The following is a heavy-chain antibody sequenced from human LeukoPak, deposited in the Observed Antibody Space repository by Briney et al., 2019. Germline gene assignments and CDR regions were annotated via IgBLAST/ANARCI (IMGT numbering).Heavy chain of an antibody. J-gene: IGHJ5*02. V-gene: IGHV3-30*02. CDR1: GFTFSSYG. Sequence: GGSPRLSCAASGFTFSSYGMHWVRQAPGKGLEWVAFIRYDGSNKYYADSVKGRFTISRDNSKNTLYLQMNSLRAEDTAVYYCAKLRIRYNWFDPWGQGTLVTVSS. CDR2: IRYDGSNK. CDR3: AKLRIRYNWFDP. D-gene: IGHD2-15*01.